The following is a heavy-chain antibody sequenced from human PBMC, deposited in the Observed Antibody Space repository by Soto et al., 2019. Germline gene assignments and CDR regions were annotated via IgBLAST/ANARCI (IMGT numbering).Heavy chain of an antibody. V-gene: IGHV4-61*01. CDR1: GVSVTRTSFY. CDR3: VRDRAFSYAYDV. Sequence: PSETLSLTCTVSGVSVTRTSFYWSWIRQAPGKGLEWIGYLHYGGRTNYNPSLKSRVNISVDTAKNQFSLQLTSVTAADTALYFCVRDRAFSYAYDVWGQGSLVTVSS. D-gene: IGHD3-16*01. J-gene: IGHJ4*02. CDR2: LHYGGRT.